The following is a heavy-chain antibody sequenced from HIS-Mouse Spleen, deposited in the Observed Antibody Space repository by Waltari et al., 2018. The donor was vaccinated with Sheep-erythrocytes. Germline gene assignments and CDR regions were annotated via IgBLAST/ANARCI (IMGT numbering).Heavy chain of an antibody. V-gene: IGHV3-53*01. CDR1: GFTVSSNY. CDR3: ARGHPDYGDYDAFDI. Sequence: EVQLVESGGGLIQPGGSLRLSCAASGFTVSSNYMSWVRQAPGKGMESVSVIYSGGSTYYADSVKGRFTISRDNSKNTLYLQMNSLRAEDTAVYYCARGHPDYGDYDAFDIWGQGTMVTVSS. J-gene: IGHJ3*02. CDR2: IYSGGST. D-gene: IGHD4-17*01.